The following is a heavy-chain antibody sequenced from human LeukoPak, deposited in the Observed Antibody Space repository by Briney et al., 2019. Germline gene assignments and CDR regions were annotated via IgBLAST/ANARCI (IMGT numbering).Heavy chain of an antibody. Sequence: GGSLRLSCAASGFTFSSYAMSWVRQAPGKGLEWVAVISYDGSYKYYADSVRGRFTISRDNSKNTLYLQMNSLRAEDTAVYYCARDRPMIVVADAFDIWGQGTMVTVSS. CDR1: GFTFSSYA. CDR3: ARDRPMIVVADAFDI. V-gene: IGHV3-30*04. J-gene: IGHJ3*02. CDR2: ISYDGSYK. D-gene: IGHD3-22*01.